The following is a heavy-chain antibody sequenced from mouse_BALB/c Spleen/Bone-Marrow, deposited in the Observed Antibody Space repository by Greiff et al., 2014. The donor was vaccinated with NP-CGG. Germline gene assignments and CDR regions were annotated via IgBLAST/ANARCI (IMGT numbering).Heavy chain of an antibody. D-gene: IGHD1-1*01. Sequence: VQLKESGAELVKPGASVKLSCTASGFNIKDTYMHWVKQRPEQGLEWIGRIDPANGNTKYDPKFQGKATITAVTSSNTAYLQLNSLTSEDTAVYYCARYYYGTRYYFDYWGQGTTLTVSS. CDR3: ARYYYGTRYYFDY. CDR2: IDPANGNT. V-gene: IGHV14-3*02. CDR1: GFNIKDTY. J-gene: IGHJ2*01.